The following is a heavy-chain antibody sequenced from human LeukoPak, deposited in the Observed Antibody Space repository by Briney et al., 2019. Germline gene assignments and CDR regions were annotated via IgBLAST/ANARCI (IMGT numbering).Heavy chain of an antibody. J-gene: IGHJ4*02. CDR1: GYTFTSYG. CDR2: ISAYNSNT. D-gene: IGHD3-3*01. V-gene: IGHV1-18*01. Sequence: ASMTVSCKASGYTFTSYGISWVRQAPGQGLEWMGWISAYNSNTNYAQKLQGRVTMTTDTSTSTAYMELRSLRSDDTAVYYCARTQNPSHYDFWSGYTYYFDYWGQGTLVTVSS. CDR3: ARTQNPSHYDFWSGYTYYFDY.